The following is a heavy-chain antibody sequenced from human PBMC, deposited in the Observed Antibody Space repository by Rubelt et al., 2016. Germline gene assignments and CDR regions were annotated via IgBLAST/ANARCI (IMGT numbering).Heavy chain of an antibody. CDR3: AAWLSGVRGAFDI. CDR1: GYTFLDYG. CDR2: ISTYDGNT. D-gene: IGHD3-10*01. J-gene: IGHJ3*02. V-gene: IGHV1-18*01. Sequence: QVQLVQSGAEVKNPGASMKVSCKTSGYTFLDYGISWVRQAPGQGPEWMGWISTYDGNTRDAQKLQGRVTITADESTSTAYMELSSLRSEDTAVYYCAAWLSGVRGAFDIWGQGTMVTVSS.